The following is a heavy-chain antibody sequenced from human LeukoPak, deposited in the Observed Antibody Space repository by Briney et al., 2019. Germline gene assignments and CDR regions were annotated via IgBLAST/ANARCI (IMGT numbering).Heavy chain of an antibody. J-gene: IGHJ3*02. CDR3: ARDFPEWWLLAPRAFDI. CDR2: INAGNGNT. V-gene: IGHV1-3*01. CDR1: GYTFTSYA. Sequence: ASVKVSCKASGYTFTSYAMHWVRQAPGQRLEWMGWINAGNGNTKYSQKFQGRVTITRDTSASTAYMELSSLRSEDTAVYYCARDFPEWWLLAPRAFDIWGQGTMVTVSS. D-gene: IGHD3-22*01.